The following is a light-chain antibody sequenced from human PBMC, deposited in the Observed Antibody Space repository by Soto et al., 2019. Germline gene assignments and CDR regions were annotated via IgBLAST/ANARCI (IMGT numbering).Light chain of an antibody. CDR3: QAWDSSTLVV. CDR2: QDN. J-gene: IGLJ2*01. V-gene: IGLV3-1*01. CDR1: QLGDKY. Sequence: SYELTQPPSVSVSPGQTASITCSGDQLGDKYACWYQQKPGQSPVLVIYQDNKRPSGIPERFSGSNSGNTATLTISGTQAMDEADYYCQAWDSSTLVVFGGGTKVTVL.